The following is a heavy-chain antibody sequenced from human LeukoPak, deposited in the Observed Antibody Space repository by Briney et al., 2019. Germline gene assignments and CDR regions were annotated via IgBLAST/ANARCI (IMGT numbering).Heavy chain of an antibody. CDR3: ARDLIPHYGDYEGGENAFDI. CDR1: GYTFTSYY. Sequence: GASVKVSCKASGYTFTSYYMHWVRQAPGQRLEWMGIINPSGGSTSYAQKFQGRVTMTRDTSTSTVYMELSSLRSEDTAVYYCARDLIPHYGDYEGGENAFDIWGQGTMVTVSS. CDR2: INPSGGST. J-gene: IGHJ3*02. V-gene: IGHV1-46*01. D-gene: IGHD4-17*01.